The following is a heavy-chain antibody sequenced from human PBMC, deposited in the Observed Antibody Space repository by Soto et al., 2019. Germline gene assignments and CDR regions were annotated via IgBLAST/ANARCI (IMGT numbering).Heavy chain of an antibody. V-gene: IGHV4-39*01. J-gene: IGHJ4*02. CDR1: AGSISSSSYY. D-gene: IGHD6-19*01. CDR3: ARGLREQWLVTFYY. CDR2: IYYSGST. Sequence: QLQLQESGPGLVKTSETLSLTCTVSAGSISSSSYYWGWIRQPPGKGLEWIGSIYYSGSTYYNPSLKSRVPISVDTSKNQLSLKLSSVTASDTAVYYCARGLREQWLVTFYYWGQGTLVTLSS.